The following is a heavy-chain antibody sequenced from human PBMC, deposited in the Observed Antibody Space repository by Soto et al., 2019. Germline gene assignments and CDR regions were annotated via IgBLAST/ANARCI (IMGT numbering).Heavy chain of an antibody. D-gene: IGHD2-15*01. CDR1: GFTFSSYW. CDR2: IKQDGSEK. J-gene: IGHJ5*02. CDR3: ARDRVAAPDHQPNWFDP. Sequence: EVQLVESGGGLVQPGGSLRLSCAASGFTFSSYWMSWVRQAPGKGLEWVANIKQDGSEKYYVDSVKGRFTISRDNAKNSLYLQMNSLRAEDTAVYYCARDRVAAPDHQPNWFDPWGQGTLVTVSS. V-gene: IGHV3-7*03.